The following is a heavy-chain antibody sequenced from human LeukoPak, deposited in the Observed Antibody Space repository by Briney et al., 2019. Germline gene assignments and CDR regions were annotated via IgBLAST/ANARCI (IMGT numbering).Heavy chain of an antibody. Sequence: PGGSLRLSCAASGFTFSDYALSWVRQAPGKGLEWVSAIGGSGGHIYYADSVRGRFTISRDSSKRMLYLHMNSLRAEDTALYYCAKGASGSYSYWGQGTLVTVSS. CDR1: GFTFSDYA. D-gene: IGHD1-26*01. CDR2: IGGSGGHI. CDR3: AKGASGSYSY. J-gene: IGHJ4*02. V-gene: IGHV3-23*01.